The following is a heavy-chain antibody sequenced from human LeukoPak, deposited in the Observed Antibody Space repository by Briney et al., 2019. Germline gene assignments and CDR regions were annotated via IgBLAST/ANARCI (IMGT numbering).Heavy chain of an antibody. V-gene: IGHV4-59*01. D-gene: IGHD3-9*01. CDR1: GGSISSYY. Sequence: SETLSLTCTVSGGSISSYYWSWIRQPPGKGLEWIGSMHYSGRSNYNRSLKSRVTILVDTSKNQFSLKLSSVTAADTAVYYCARGAGSYYDILTGYHSYYYYYMDVWGKGTTVTVSS. CDR2: MHYSGRS. J-gene: IGHJ6*03. CDR3: ARGAGSYYDILTGYHSYYYYYMDV.